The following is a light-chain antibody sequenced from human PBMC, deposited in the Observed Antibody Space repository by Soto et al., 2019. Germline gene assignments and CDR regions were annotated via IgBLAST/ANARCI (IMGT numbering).Light chain of an antibody. CDR2: DAS. Sequence: DIQMTQSPSTLSASVGDRVTITCRASQSISSWLAWYQQKPGKAPKLLIYDASSLESGVPSRFSGSGSGTEFTLTISSLQPDDFATYYCQQYNSFGSGTKVDIK. CDR1: QSISSW. J-gene: IGKJ3*01. V-gene: IGKV1-5*01. CDR3: QQYNS.